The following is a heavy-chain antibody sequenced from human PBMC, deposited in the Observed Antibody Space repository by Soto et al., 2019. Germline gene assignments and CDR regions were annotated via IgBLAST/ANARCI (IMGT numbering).Heavy chain of an antibody. CDR3: AKRRGAGGHFDY. CDR1: GFTFSSYA. V-gene: IGHV3-23*01. D-gene: IGHD2-15*01. Sequence: GGSLRLSCAASGFTFSSYAMGWVRQGPGKGLEWVAVVSIGGSTHYADSVRGRFTISRDNSKNTLFLQMNSLTAEDTAVYCCAKRRGAGGHFDYWGQGALVTVSS. CDR2: VSIGGST. J-gene: IGHJ4*02.